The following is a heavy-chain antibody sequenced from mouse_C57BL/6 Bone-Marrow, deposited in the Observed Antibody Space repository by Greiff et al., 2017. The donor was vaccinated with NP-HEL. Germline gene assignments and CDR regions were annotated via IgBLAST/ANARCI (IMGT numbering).Heavy chain of an antibody. Sequence: QVQLKESGPELVKPGASVKISCKASGYAFSSSWMNWVKQRPGKGLEWIGRIYPGDGDTNYNGKFKGKATLTADNSSSTAYMQLSSLTSEDSAVYFCARWGTYYFDYWGQGTTLTVSS. CDR2: IYPGDGDT. J-gene: IGHJ2*01. CDR3: ARWGTYYFDY. CDR1: GYAFSSSW. V-gene: IGHV1-82*01. D-gene: IGHD2-14*01.